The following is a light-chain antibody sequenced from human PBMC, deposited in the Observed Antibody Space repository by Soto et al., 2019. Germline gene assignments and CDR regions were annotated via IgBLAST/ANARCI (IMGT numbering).Light chain of an antibody. CDR3: QQHISWPLT. CDR1: QSVSSY. J-gene: IGKJ4*01. CDR2: DAS. V-gene: IGKV3-11*01. Sequence: EIVLTQSPANLSVSPGERATLSCRASQSVSSYLAWYQQKPGQAPRLLIYDASNRATGIPARFSGSGSGTDFTLTLSNLQPEDFAVYYCQQHISWPLTFGGGTKVDI.